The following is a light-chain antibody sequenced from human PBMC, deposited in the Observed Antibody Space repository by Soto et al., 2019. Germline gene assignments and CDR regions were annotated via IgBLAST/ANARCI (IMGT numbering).Light chain of an antibody. V-gene: IGLV2-8*01. J-gene: IGLJ1*01. CDR3: SSYTGGNPSYV. CDR2: EVT. CDR1: SSDVGGYDY. Sequence: QSVLTQPPSASGSPGQSVTISCTGTSSDVGGYDYVSWYQQHPGKAPKLMIYEVTIRPSGVSDRFSGSKSGNTASLTVSGLQAEDEADYYCSSYTGGNPSYVFGTGTKVTVX.